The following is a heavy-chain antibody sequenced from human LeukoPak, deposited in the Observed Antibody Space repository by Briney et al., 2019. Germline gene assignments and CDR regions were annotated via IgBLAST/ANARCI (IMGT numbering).Heavy chain of an antibody. D-gene: IGHD3-22*01. Sequence: SETLSLTCAVYGGSFSGYYWSWIRQPPGKGLEWIGEINHSGSTNYNPSLKSRVTISVDTSKNQFSLKLSSVTAADTAVYCCARGLKYYYDSSGYPPLGYWGQGTLVTVSS. CDR3: ARGLKYYYDSSGYPPLGY. J-gene: IGHJ4*02. CDR1: GGSFSGYY. V-gene: IGHV4-34*01. CDR2: INHSGST.